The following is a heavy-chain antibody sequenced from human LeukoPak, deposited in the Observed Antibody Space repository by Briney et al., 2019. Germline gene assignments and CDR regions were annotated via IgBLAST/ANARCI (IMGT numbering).Heavy chain of an antibody. CDR2: IRNRANSYTT. J-gene: IGHJ4*02. V-gene: IGHV3-72*01. D-gene: IGHD2-8*01. CDR1: GFTFSDHY. CDR3: ARVSGYCSNGVCYSPFDS. Sequence: GGSLRLSCAASGFTFSDHYMDWVRQAPGKGLEWVGRIRNRANSYTTEYAASVKGGFTISRDDSKNSLFLQMNGPKTEDTAVYYCARVSGYCSNGVCYSPFDSWGQGTLVTVSS.